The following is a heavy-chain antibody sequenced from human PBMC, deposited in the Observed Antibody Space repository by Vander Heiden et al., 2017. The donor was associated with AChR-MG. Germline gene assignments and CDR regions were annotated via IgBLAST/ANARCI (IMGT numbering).Heavy chain of an antibody. Sequence: QVQLQESGPGLVKPSETLSLTCTVSGGSISSYYWSWIRQPAGKGLEWIGRIYTSGSTNYNPSLKSRVTMSVDTSKNQFSLKLSSVTAADTAVYYCARVAGYYDILTGYYSPYYGMDVWGQGTTVTVSS. CDR2: IYTSGST. V-gene: IGHV4-4*07. J-gene: IGHJ6*02. CDR1: GGSISSYY. CDR3: ARVAGYYDILTGYYSPYYGMDV. D-gene: IGHD3-9*01.